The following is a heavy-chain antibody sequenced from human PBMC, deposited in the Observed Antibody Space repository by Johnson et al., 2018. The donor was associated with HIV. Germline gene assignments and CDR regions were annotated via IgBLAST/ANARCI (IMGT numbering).Heavy chain of an antibody. Sequence: VQLVESGGGVVQPGGSLRLSCAASGFTLRIYDMHWVRQAPGKGLEWVPFMRYDGSNNCFVDSVKGRFTISRDNSKNTVYLQTSSLRAEDAAVYYCARDVGDGYNRWGAFDFWGQGTMVTVSS. CDR3: ARDVGDGYNRWGAFDF. J-gene: IGHJ3*01. V-gene: IGHV3-30*02. CDR1: GFTLRIYD. CDR2: MRYDGSNN. D-gene: IGHD5-24*01.